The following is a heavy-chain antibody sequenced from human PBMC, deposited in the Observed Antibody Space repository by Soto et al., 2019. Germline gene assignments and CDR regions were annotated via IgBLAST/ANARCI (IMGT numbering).Heavy chain of an antibody. J-gene: IGHJ6*02. CDR3: ARDRIEEAGTHRGNYYYGMDV. V-gene: IGHV3-53*01. D-gene: IGHD6-13*01. CDR1: GFTVSSAY. CDR2: IYGGLTT. Sequence: PGGSLRLSCAASGFTVSSAYMTWVRQAPGKGLEWVSVIYGGLTTSYADSVKGRFTISRDNSKNTLFLQMNSLRAEDTAVYYCARDRIEEAGTHRGNYYYGMDVWGQGTTVTVSS.